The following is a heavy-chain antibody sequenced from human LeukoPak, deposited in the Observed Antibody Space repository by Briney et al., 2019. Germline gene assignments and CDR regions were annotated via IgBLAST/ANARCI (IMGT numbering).Heavy chain of an antibody. CDR1: GFTFSSYA. CDR2: ISGSGGST. CDR3: AKSAYPTVTTYWYFDL. Sequence: GGSLRLSCAASGFTFSSYAMSWVRQAPGKGLEWVSAISGSGGSTYYADSVKGRFTISRDNSKNALYLQMNSLRAEDTGVYYCAKSAYPTVTTYWYFDLWGRGTLVTVSS. V-gene: IGHV3-23*01. J-gene: IGHJ2*01. D-gene: IGHD4-17*01.